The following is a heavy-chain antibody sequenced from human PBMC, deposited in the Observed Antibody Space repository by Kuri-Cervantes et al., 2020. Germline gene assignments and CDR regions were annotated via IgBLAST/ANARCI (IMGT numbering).Heavy chain of an antibody. CDR3: ARDQPKSVYYDFWSGYPNWFDP. V-gene: IGHV3-30*03. Sequence: LSLTCAASGFTFSSHGMHWVRQGPGKGLEWIAVISNYGTKKYYVDSVKGQFTISRDNAKNSLYLQMNSLRAEDTAVYYCARDQPKSVYYDFWSGYPNWFDPWGQGTLVTVSS. J-gene: IGHJ5*02. CDR1: GFTFSSHG. CDR2: ISNYGTKK. D-gene: IGHD3-3*01.